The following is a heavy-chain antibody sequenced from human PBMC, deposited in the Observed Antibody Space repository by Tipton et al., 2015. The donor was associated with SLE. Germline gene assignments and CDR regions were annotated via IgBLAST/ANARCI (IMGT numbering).Heavy chain of an antibody. J-gene: IGHJ4*02. D-gene: IGHD2-21*01. Sequence: PGLVKPSETLSLICNVSGHSISSGYYWGWIQQFPGKGLEWIGSFYHSGSTYYNPSLKSRVTISVDTSKNQFSLKLTSVTAADTAVYYCAVNVVVKVQVDYWGPGALVTVSS. V-gene: IGHV4-38-2*02. CDR3: AVNVVVKVQVDY. CDR1: GHSISSGYY. CDR2: FYHSGST.